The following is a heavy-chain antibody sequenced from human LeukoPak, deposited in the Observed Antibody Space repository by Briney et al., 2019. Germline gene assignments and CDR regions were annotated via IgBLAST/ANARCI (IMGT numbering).Heavy chain of an antibody. J-gene: IGHJ4*02. CDR2: ITNDGSSQ. CDR1: GFTFNSYG. D-gene: IGHD3-3*01. Sequence: GGSLRLSCAASGFTFNSYGLHWVRQAPGKGLEWLAGITNDGSSQFYIESVKGRFTISRDNAKNSLYLQMNSLRAEDTAVYYCARDSTYDFWSGYLYPPDYWGQGTLVTVSS. CDR3: ARDSTYDFWSGYLYPPDY. V-gene: IGHV3-30*03.